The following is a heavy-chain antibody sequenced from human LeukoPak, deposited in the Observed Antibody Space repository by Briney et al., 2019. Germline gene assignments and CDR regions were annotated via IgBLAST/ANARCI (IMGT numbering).Heavy chain of an antibody. CDR2: ISGSGGST. D-gene: IGHD4-17*01. V-gene: IGHV3-23*01. Sequence: GGSLRLSCAASGLTFSSYAMSWVRQAPGKGLEWVSAISGSGGSTYYADSVKGRFTIPRDNSKNTLYLQMNSLRAEDTAVYYCARMDDYGDTPDYWGQGTLVTVSS. CDR1: GLTFSSYA. J-gene: IGHJ4*02. CDR3: ARMDDYGDTPDY.